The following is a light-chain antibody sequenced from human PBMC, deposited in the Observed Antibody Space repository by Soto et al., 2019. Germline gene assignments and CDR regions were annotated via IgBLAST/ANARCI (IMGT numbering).Light chain of an antibody. Sequence: QSVLTQPASVSGSPGQSITISCTGTSRDIGSYNLVSWYQQHPGKAPKLMIYEGNKRPSGVSNRFSASKSGNTASLTISGLQAEDEAHYYCSSYTTSYFYVFGPGTKVTVL. CDR1: SRDIGSYNL. J-gene: IGLJ1*01. V-gene: IGLV2-14*02. CDR3: SSYTTSYFYV. CDR2: EGN.